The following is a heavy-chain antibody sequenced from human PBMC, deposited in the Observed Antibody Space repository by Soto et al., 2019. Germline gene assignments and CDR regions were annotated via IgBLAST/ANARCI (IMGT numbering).Heavy chain of an antibody. J-gene: IGHJ6*02. CDR2: IYTSGST. Sequence: QVQLQESGPGLVKPSETLSLTCTVSGGSISSYYWSWIRQPAGKGLEWIGRIYTSGSTNYNPSLKSRVTMSVDTSKNQFYLKLSSVTAADTAVYYCARDQCSSTSCSLYYYYYGMDVWGQGTTVTVSS. D-gene: IGHD2-2*01. CDR3: ARDQCSSTSCSLYYYYYGMDV. V-gene: IGHV4-4*07. CDR1: GGSISSYY.